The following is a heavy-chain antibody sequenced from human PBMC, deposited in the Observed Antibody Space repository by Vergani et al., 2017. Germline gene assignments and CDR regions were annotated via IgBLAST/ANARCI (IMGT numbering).Heavy chain of an antibody. CDR3: ARDFGSSWPPREYYGMDV. V-gene: IGHV1-69*17. D-gene: IGHD6-13*01. J-gene: IGHJ6*02. Sequence: QVQLVQSGAEVKKPGSSVKVSCKASGGTFSSYAISWVRQAPGQGLEWMGGIIPIFGIANYAQKFQGRLTITADKSTSTAYMELSSLRSEDTAVYYCARDFGSSWPPREYYGMDVWGQGTTVTVSS. CDR2: IIPIFGIA. CDR1: GGTFSSYA.